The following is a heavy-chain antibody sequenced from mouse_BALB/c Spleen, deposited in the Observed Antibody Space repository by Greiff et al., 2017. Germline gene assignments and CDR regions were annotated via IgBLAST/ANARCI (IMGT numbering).Heavy chain of an antibody. V-gene: IGHV1-12*01. J-gene: IGHJ2*01. CDR1: GYTFTSYN. CDR3: ARYDYDDYFDY. D-gene: IGHD2-4*01. CDR2: IYPGNGDT. Sequence: LQQSGAELVKPGASVKMSCKASGYTFTSYNMHWVKQTPGQGLEWIGAIYPGNGDTSYNQKFKGKATLTADKSSSTAYMQLSSLTSEDSAVYYCARYDYDDYFDYWGQGTTLTVSS.